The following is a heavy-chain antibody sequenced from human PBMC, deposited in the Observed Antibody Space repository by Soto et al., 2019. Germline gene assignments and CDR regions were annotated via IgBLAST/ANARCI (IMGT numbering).Heavy chain of an antibody. V-gene: IGHV5-51*01. D-gene: IGHD3-9*01. CDR1: GSTFTIYW. CDR3: ARHKTAGYYYYEDAFDM. J-gene: IGHJ3*02. CDR2: IYPGDSDI. Sequence: GESLKISCKGSGSTFTIYWIGWVRQMPGKGLEWMGNIYPGDSDIRYSPSFQGQVTISVDKSITTAYLQWSSLKATDTAMYYCARHKTAGYYYYEDAFDMWGQGTMVTVSS.